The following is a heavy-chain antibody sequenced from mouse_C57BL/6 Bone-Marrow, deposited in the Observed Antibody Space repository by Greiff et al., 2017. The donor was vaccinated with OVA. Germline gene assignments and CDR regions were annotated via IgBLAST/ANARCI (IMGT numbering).Heavy chain of an antibody. J-gene: IGHJ4*01. CDR1: GYTFTSYW. Sequence: QVQLQQPGAELVKPGASVKLSCKASGYTFTSYWMHWVKQRPGQGLEWIGMIHPNSGSTNYNEKFKSKATLTVDKSSSTAYMQLSSLTSEDSAVYYCAFPYYGWPYYAMDYWGQGTSVTVSS. V-gene: IGHV1-64*01. CDR3: AFPYYGWPYYAMDY. D-gene: IGHD1-1*02. CDR2: IHPNSGST.